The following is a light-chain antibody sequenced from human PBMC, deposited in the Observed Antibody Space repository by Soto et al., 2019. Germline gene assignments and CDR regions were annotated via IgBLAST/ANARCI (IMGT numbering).Light chain of an antibody. CDR3: EDYSSSSGLT. CDR2: EAS. CDR1: QSISSW. Sequence: DIQMTQSPSTLSASVGDRVTITCRASQSISSWLAWYQQTPGKAPKLLIYEASSLKSGVPSRFSGSGSATEFTPTISSLQPDDFATYYCEDYSSSSGLTFGGGTKVDIK. V-gene: IGKV1-5*03. J-gene: IGKJ4*01.